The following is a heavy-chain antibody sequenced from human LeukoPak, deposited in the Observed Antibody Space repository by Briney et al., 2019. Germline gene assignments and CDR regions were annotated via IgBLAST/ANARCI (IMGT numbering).Heavy chain of an antibody. CDR2: INHSGST. Sequence: SETLSLTCAVYGGSFSGYYWSWIRQPPGKGLEWIWEINHSGSTNYNPSLKSRVTISVDTSKNQFSLKLSSVTAADTAVYYCARSAGRSWFDPWGQGTLVTVSS. CDR1: GGSFSGYY. CDR3: ARSAGRSWFDP. D-gene: IGHD6-13*01. J-gene: IGHJ5*02. V-gene: IGHV4-34*01.